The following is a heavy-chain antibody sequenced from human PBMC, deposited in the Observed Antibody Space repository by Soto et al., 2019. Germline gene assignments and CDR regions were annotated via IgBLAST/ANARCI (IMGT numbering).Heavy chain of an antibody. J-gene: IGHJ3*02. V-gene: IGHV4-38-2*01. CDR3: ARAAGGGYCSGGSCYSRAFDI. D-gene: IGHD2-15*01. CDR2: IYHSGST. CDR1: GYSISSGYY. Sequence: SETLSLTCAVSGYSISSGYYWGWVRQPPGRGLEWIGSIYHSGSTYYNPSLKSRVTISVDTSKNQFSLKLSSVTAADTAVYYCARAAGGGYCSGGSCYSRAFDIWGQGTMVTVSS.